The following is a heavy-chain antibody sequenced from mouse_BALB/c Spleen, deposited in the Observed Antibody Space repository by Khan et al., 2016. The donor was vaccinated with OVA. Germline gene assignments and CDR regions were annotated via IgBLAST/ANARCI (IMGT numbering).Heavy chain of an antibody. CDR2: IYPGNSDP. Sequence: EVQLQQSGTVLARPGASVKMSCKASGYSFTSYLIHWVKLRPGQGPEWIGDIYPGNSDPTYHQQFKDKARLTAGTSANTAYMELSRLASEEYAGWDGASGGCSSCAYWGQGTLVTVSA. CDR1: GYSFTSYL. V-gene: IGHV1-5*01. J-gene: IGHJ3*01. CDR3: ASGGCSSCAY. D-gene: IGHD1-3*01.